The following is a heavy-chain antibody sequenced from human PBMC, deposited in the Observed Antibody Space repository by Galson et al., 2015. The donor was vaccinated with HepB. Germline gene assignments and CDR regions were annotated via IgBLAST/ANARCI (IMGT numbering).Heavy chain of an antibody. CDR3: ARHSSAYCGCDCYSPLGY. CDR1: GYSFPSYW. Sequence: QSGAEVKKPGESLKISCRGSGYSFPSYWIAWVRQMPGKGLEWMGFIYPGDSDTRYSPSFQGQVTISADKSISTAYLQWSSLKASDTALYYCARHSSAYCGCDCYSPLGYWGQGTLVTVSS. J-gene: IGHJ4*02. V-gene: IGHV5-51*01. D-gene: IGHD2-21*02. CDR2: IYPGDSDT.